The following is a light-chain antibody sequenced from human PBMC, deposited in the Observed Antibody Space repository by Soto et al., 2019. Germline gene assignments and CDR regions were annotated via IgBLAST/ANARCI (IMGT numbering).Light chain of an antibody. CDR3: QQYTGYWT. CDR2: EAS. CDR1: QSSSGS. Sequence: DIQMTQSPSTLSASVGDRVTITCRASQSSSGSLAWYQQKPGKAPKLLIYEASNLKSGVPSRFSGSGSGTEYTLTISSLQPDDSASYYCQQYTGYWTFGQGTRVEIK. V-gene: IGKV1-5*03. J-gene: IGKJ1*01.